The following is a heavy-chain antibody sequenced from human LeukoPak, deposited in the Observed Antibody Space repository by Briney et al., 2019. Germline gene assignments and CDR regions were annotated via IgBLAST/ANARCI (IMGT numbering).Heavy chain of an antibody. Sequence: SDTQSLTCTVSVRSISSRSYYWGGIRQPPGKGLEGIGSIYYSGSTYYNPSLKSRDAIAVDTSKNQFSLKLRAVTAPDTAVHFCARLQYNGGRYYSDYWGQGTLVTVSS. CDR3: ARLQYNGGRYYSDY. V-gene: IGHV4-39*01. CDR2: IYYSGST. J-gene: IGHJ4*02. CDR1: VRSISSRSYY. D-gene: IGHD1-1*01.